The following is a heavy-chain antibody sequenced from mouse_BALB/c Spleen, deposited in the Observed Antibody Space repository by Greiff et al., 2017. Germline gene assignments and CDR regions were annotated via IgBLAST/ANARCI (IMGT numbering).Heavy chain of an antibody. CDR1: GYTFTDYE. D-gene: IGHD2-10*01. CDR3: TRSYYGNYGFAY. J-gene: IGHJ3*01. V-gene: IGHV1-15*01. Sequence: LQESGAELVRPGASVTLSCKASGYTFTDYEMHWVKQTPVHGLEWIGAIDPETGGTAYNQKFKGKATLTADKSSSTAYMELRSLTSEDSAVYYCTRSYYGNYGFAYWGQGTLVTVSA. CDR2: IDPETGGT.